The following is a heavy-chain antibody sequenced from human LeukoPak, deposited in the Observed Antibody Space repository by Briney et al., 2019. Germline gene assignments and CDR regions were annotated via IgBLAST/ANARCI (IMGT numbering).Heavy chain of an antibody. V-gene: IGHV4-31*03. CDR3: ARGENRGYRHGYFDY. J-gene: IGHJ4*02. CDR1: GGSISSACYC. CDR2: IYDSGST. D-gene: IGHD5-18*01. Sequence: TLSLTCTVSGGSISSACYCWGWIRQQAGKGLEWIGNIYDSGSTYYKPALKSRVTISVDTSKNQFSLKLSSVTAADTAAYYCARGENRGYRHGYFDYWGQGTLVTVSS.